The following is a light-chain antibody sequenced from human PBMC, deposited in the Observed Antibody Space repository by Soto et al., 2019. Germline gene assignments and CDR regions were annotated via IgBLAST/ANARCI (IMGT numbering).Light chain of an antibody. CDR2: SAS. J-gene: IGKJ4*01. V-gene: IGKV1-39*01. CDR1: QNISNC. Sequence: DIQMPQSPYSLSASIGHRLTITCRANQNISNCLNWYQQKAGKSPELLIYSASSVQSGGPSRFSCSGSQTDFTLTIGSLESDDFATYYCQQGRSGLTFGGGTKVDTK. CDR3: QQGRSGLT.